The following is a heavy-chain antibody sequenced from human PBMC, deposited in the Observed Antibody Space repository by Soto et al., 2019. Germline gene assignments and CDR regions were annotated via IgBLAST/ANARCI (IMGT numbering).Heavy chain of an antibody. Sequence: QVQLQESGPGLVKSSETLSLTCSVSGDSSSTYYWGWIRQPPGKGLEWIGDINYSGRSNHNPSLKSRLSIAVAASKNRVSLKLTSVTAADTAVYYWARSYCADSVSCNWFDPWGQGTLVVVS. D-gene: IGHD2-8*02. J-gene: IGHJ5*02. CDR2: INYSGRS. CDR3: ARSYCADSVSCNWFDP. V-gene: IGHV4-59*01. CDR1: GDSSSTYY.